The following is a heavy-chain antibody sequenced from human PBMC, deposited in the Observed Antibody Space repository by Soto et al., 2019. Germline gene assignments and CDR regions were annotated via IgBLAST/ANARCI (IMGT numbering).Heavy chain of an antibody. CDR3: EAAAGRGPDY. CDR1: GFTFSSYG. CDR2: IWYDGSNT. V-gene: IGHV3-33*01. Sequence: PGGSLRLSCAASGFTFSSYGMHWVRQAPGKGLEWVAVIWYDGSNTYYADSVKGRFTISRDNSKNTLYLQMNSLRAEDTAVYYCEAAAGRGPDYWGQGTLVTVSS. D-gene: IGHD6-13*01. J-gene: IGHJ4*02.